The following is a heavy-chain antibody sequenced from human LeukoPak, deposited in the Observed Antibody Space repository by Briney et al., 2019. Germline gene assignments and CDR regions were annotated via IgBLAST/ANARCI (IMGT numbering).Heavy chain of an antibody. CDR3: ARVRWGYGDPHDAFDI. Sequence: PSETLSLTCTVSGGSISSYYWSWIRQPAGKGLEWIGRIYTSGSTNYNPSLTSRVTMSVDTSKNQFSLKLSSVTAADTAVYYCARVRWGYGDPHDAFDIWGQGTMVTVSS. D-gene: IGHD4-17*01. V-gene: IGHV4-4*07. J-gene: IGHJ3*02. CDR1: GGSISSYY. CDR2: IYTSGST.